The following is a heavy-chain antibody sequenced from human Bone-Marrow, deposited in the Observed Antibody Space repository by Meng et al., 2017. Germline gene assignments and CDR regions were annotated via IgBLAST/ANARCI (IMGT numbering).Heavy chain of an antibody. CDR1: GFTFSSYS. D-gene: IGHD3-22*01. V-gene: IGHV3-21*01. CDR3: ARGYYDSSGYYYLPNTDY. Sequence: GESLKISCAASGFTFSSYSMNWVRQAPGKGLEWVSSISSSSSYIYYADSVKGRFTISRDNAKNSLYLQMNSLRAEDTAVYYCARGYYDSSGYYYLPNTDYWGQGTLVTVSS. CDR2: ISSSSSYI. J-gene: IGHJ4*02.